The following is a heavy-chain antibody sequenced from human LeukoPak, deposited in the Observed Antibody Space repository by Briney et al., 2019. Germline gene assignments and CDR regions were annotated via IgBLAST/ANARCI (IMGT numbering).Heavy chain of an antibody. Sequence: GESLKISCRGSGYNFTIYWIGWVRQMPGKGLEWMGIIYPGDSDTRYSPSFQGQVTISADKSISTAYLQWSSLKASDTAMYYCAIFDFLFGEIDNWFDPWGQGTQVTVSS. V-gene: IGHV5-51*01. J-gene: IGHJ5*02. CDR3: AIFDFLFGEIDNWFDP. CDR1: GYNFTIYW. CDR2: IYPGDSDT. D-gene: IGHD3-16*01.